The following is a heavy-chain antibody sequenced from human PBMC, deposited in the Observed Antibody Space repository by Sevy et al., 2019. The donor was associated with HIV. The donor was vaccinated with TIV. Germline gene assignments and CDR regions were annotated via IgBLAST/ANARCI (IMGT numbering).Heavy chain of an antibody. V-gene: IGHV5-51*01. D-gene: IGHD3-22*01. CDR1: GYSFTSHW. CDR2: IFPGDSET. Sequence: GESLKISCKGHGYSFTSHWIGWVRQMPGKGLDWMGIIFPGDSETRYSPSFQGEVTISADKSISTAFLQWSSLKASDTPIYYCARSRSGYFDSSGYYINWGQGTLVTVSS. J-gene: IGHJ4*02. CDR3: ARSRSGYFDSSGYYIN.